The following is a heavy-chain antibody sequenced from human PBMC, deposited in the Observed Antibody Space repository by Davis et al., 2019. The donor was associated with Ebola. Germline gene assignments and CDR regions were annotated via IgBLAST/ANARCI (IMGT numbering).Heavy chain of an antibody. V-gene: IGHV1-46*01. CDR3: ARGRVGYDFWSGYLAGTDYYYYGMDV. Sequence: ASVKVSCKASGYTFISYNMHWVLQAPGQGLEWMGIINPSGGSTSYAQKSQGRVTMTRDTSISTAYMELSRLRSDDTAVYYCARGRVGYDFWSGYLAGTDYYYYGMDVWGQGTTVTVSS. CDR2: INPSGGST. J-gene: IGHJ6*02. CDR1: GYTFISYN. D-gene: IGHD3-3*01.